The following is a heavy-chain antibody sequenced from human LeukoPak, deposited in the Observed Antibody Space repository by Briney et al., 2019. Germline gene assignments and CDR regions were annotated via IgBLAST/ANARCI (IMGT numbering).Heavy chain of an antibody. CDR1: GYTFTNYH. CDR3: ASTTSFTASGYDY. J-gene: IGHJ4*02. D-gene: IGHD6-25*01. CDR2: MNPNNGDS. Sequence: ASVKVSFKASGYTFTNYHIYWGRHAPGQGLEWMGWMNPNNGDSGYAQKFQCRVTITRDTSISTSYMELRSLRSDDTAVYFCASTTSFTASGYDYWGQGTLVTVSS. V-gene: IGHV1-8*03.